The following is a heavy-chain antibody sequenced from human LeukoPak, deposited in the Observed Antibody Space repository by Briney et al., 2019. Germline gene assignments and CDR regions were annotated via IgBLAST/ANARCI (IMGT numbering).Heavy chain of an antibody. D-gene: IGHD1-1*01. Sequence: GASVTVSCKASGYTFTSYYLYWVRQAPGQGLEWMGWINPNSGGINDAVKLRGRVTMTRVTSISTAYMELSRLRPDDTAVYYCARLPTYNWNDYGLDVWGQGTTVTVSS. V-gene: IGHV1-2*02. J-gene: IGHJ6*02. CDR2: INPNSGGI. CDR1: GYTFTSYY. CDR3: ARLPTYNWNDYGLDV.